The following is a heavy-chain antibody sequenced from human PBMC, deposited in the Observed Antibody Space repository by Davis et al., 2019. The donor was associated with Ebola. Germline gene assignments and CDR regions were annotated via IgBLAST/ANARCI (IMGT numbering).Heavy chain of an antibody. CDR1: GGSITTYF. J-gene: IGHJ3*02. CDR3: ARDTRPCGGDCYDHTFDM. Sequence: PSETLSLTCTVSGGSITTYFWSWIRQPPGKGLEWVGYIHHSGSANSNLSLKSRVTFSIDTSKSQVSLKLTSVTAADTAVYYCARDTRPCGGDCYDHTFDMWGQGTMVIVSS. D-gene: IGHD2-21*01. V-gene: IGHV4-59*12. CDR2: IHHSGSA.